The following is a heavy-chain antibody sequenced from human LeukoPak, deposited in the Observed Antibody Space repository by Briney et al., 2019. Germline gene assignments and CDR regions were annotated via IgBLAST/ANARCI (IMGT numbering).Heavy chain of an antibody. D-gene: IGHD2/OR15-2a*01. J-gene: IGHJ4*02. CDR3: AREGISRKMDFDY. CDR2: ISGGAGST. Sequence: PGGSLRLSCAASGFTFSNYAMSWVRQAPGKGLEWISAISGGAGSTYHADSVKGRFTISRDNSKSTLYLQMSSLRAEDTAVYYCAREGISRKMDFDYWGQGTLVTVSS. CDR1: GFTFSNYA. V-gene: IGHV3-23*01.